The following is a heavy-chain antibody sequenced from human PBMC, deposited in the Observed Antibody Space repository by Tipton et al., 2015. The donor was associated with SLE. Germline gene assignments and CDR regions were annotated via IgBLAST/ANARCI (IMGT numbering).Heavy chain of an antibody. D-gene: IGHD6-19*01. Sequence: TLSLTCTVSGGSITTVGYYWSWNRQHPGKGLEWIGYIYDSKSTYYSPSLKSRLTMSADTSKNQISLRLTSVTAADTAVYYCATELFRGYTSGWGPDYWGQGTLVTVSS. CDR2: IYDSKST. J-gene: IGHJ4*02. CDR3: ATELFRGYTSGWGPDY. V-gene: IGHV4-31*03. CDR1: GGSITTVGYY.